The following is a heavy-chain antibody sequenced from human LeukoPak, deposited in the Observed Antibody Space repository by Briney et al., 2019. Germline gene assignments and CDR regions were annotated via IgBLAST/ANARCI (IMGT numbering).Heavy chain of an antibody. CDR3: ASRIAAAGTGSYYYYYYMDV. CDR2: IIPIFGTA. J-gene: IGHJ6*03. CDR1: GYTFTGYY. Sequence: ASVKVSCKASGYTFTGYYMHWVRQAPGQGLEWMGGIIPIFGTANYAQKFQGRVTITADESTSTAYMELSSLRSEDTAVYYCASRIAAAGTGSYYYYYYMDVWGKGTTVTISS. D-gene: IGHD6-13*01. V-gene: IGHV1-69*13.